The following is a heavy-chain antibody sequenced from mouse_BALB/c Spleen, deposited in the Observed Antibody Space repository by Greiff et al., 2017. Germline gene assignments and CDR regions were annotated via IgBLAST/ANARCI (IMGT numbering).Heavy chain of an antibody. CDR3: ARDKDYYGSYYFDY. CDR1: GFSLTGYG. V-gene: IGHV2-6-7*01. D-gene: IGHD1-1*01. J-gene: IGHJ2*01. Sequence: QVQLKESGPGLVAPSQSLSITCTVSGFSLTGYGVNWVRQPPGKGLEWLGMIWGDGSTDYNSALKPRLSISKDNSKSQVFLKMNSLQTDDTARYYCARDKDYYGSYYFDYWGQGTTLTVSS. CDR2: IWGDGST.